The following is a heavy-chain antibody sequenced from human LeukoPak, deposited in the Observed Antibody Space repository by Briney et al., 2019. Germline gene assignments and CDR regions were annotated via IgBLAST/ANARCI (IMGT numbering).Heavy chain of an antibody. CDR2: ISYDGSNK. J-gene: IGHJ4*02. D-gene: IGHD2-2*01. CDR3: AKDLLLPGYQLLGGYFDY. Sequence: GGSLRLSCAASGFTFSSYGMHWVRQAPGKGPKWLPVISYDGSNKYYADSVKGRFTISRDNSKNTLYLQMNSLRAEDTAVYYCAKDLLLPGYQLLGGYFDYWGQGTLVTVSS. CDR1: GFTFSSYG. V-gene: IGHV3-30*18.